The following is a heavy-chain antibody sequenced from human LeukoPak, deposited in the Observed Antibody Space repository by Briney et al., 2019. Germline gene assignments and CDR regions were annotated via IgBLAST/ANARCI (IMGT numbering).Heavy chain of an antibody. D-gene: IGHD4-23*01. J-gene: IGHJ4*02. CDR2: IYSGGST. CDR3: ARSHYVGYFDY. CDR1: GFTVSSNY. V-gene: IGHV3-53*01. Sequence: GGSLRLSCAASGFTVSSNYMSWVRQAPGKGLEWVSVIYSGGSTYYADSVKGRFTISRDNSKNTLYLQMNSLRAEDTAVYYCARSHYVGYFDYWGQGTLVTVSS.